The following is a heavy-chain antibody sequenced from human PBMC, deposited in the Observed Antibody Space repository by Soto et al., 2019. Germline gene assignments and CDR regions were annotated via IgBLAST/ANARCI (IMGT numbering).Heavy chain of an antibody. Sequence: PGGSLRLSCAASGFTFSSYEMNWVRQAPGKGLEWVSGFRAGGDDGTTYYADSVKGRFTISRDNSKNTLFLQMNSLRAEDTAIYYCAKKVNSGSGSQYFDYFGQGTLVTVSS. D-gene: IGHD3-10*01. V-gene: IGHV3-23*01. CDR1: GFTFSSYE. CDR3: AKKVNSGSGSQYFDY. CDR2: FRAGGDDGTT. J-gene: IGHJ4*02.